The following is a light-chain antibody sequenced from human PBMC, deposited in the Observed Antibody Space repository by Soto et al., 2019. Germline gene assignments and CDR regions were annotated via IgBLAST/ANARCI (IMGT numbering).Light chain of an antibody. CDR1: QSVSSSY. J-gene: IGKJ3*01. V-gene: IGKV3-20*01. Sequence: IVLTQSRGTLSLSRGERTTLSCRASQSVSSSYLAWYQQKPGQAPRLLIYGASSRATGIPDRFSGSGSGTDFTLTFSRLEPEDFAVYYCQQYGSSPFTFGPGTKVDI. CDR2: GAS. CDR3: QQYGSSPFT.